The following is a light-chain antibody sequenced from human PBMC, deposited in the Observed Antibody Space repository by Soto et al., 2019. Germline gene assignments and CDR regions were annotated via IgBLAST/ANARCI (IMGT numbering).Light chain of an antibody. J-gene: IGKJ5*01. CDR2: DVS. Sequence: DIQMTQSPSTLSASVGDRVTITCRASQSIGDSLAWYQQKPGKAPYLLISDVSSLERGVPSRFSGSGSGTEFTLTISSMQPDDFATYYCQQSYSTPPIPFGQGTRLEIK. CDR3: QQSYSTPPIP. CDR1: QSIGDS. V-gene: IGKV1-5*01.